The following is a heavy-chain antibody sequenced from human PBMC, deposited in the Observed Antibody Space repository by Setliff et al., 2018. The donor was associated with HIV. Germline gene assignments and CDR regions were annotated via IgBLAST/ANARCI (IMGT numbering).Heavy chain of an antibody. V-gene: IGHV1-18*01. CDR1: GYTFNNYG. CDR3: ARGKTWLRFLDH. J-gene: IGHJ4*02. CDR2: INTHSGYT. Sequence: ASVKVSCKASGYTFNNYGISWVRQAPGQGLEWMGWINTHSGYTNYAQNVQGRVTVTLDTSTSTAYMELRSLKSDDTALYYCARGKTWLRFLDHLGQGTLVTVSS. D-gene: IGHD5-12*01.